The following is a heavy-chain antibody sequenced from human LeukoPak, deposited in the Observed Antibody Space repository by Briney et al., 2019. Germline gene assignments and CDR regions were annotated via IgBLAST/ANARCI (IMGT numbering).Heavy chain of an antibody. CDR3: ARVTGERNRRIAAAGTGRWFDS. CDR1: GGSFSGYY. V-gene: IGHV4-34*01. J-gene: IGHJ5*01. Sequence: PSETLSLTCAVYGGSFSGYYWSWIRQPPGKGLEWIGEINHSGSTNYNPSLKSRVTISVDTSKNQFSLKLSSVTAADTAVYYCARVTGERNRRIAAAGTGRWFDSWGQGTLVTVSS. D-gene: IGHD6-13*01. CDR2: INHSGST.